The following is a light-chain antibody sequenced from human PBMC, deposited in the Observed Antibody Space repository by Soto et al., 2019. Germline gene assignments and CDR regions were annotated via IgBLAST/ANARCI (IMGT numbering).Light chain of an antibody. CDR2: DAS. CDR3: LQCSDWPLFT. Sequence: EIVMTQSPATLSVSPGETATLSCRASQSVSRYLAWYQHRPGQAPRLLIYDASTRATGSPARFSGSGSGTEFTLTISCLQSEDFAVYACLQCSDWPLFTFGQGTRLEIK. CDR1: QSVSRY. V-gene: IGKV3-15*01. J-gene: IGKJ5*01.